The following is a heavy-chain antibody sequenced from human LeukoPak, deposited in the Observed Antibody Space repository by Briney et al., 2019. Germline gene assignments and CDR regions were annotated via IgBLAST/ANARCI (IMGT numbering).Heavy chain of an antibody. CDR3: ARDSGSIQPLDY. J-gene: IGHJ4*02. CDR2: IYYSGST. D-gene: IGHD3-10*01. CDR1: GGAISNAY. Sequence: SETLSLTCTVSGGAISNAYWSWIRQPPGKRLEWIGYIYYSGSTNYNPSLKSRVTMSVDTSKNQFSLKLSSVTAADTAVYYCARDSGSIQPLDYWGQGTLVTVSS. V-gene: IGHV4-59*12.